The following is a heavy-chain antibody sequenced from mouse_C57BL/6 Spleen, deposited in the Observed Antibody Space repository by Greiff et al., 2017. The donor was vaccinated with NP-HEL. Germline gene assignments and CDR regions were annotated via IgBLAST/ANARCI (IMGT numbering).Heavy chain of an antibody. CDR1: GYTFTDYY. J-gene: IGHJ4*01. Sequence: EVQLQQSGPELVKPGASVKISCKASGYTFTDYYMNWVKQSHGKSLEWIGDINPNNGGTSYNQKFKGKATLTVDKSSSTAYMELRSLTSEDSAVYYCARSPITTVDYYAMDYWGQGTSVTVSS. CDR2: INPNNGGT. V-gene: IGHV1-26*01. CDR3: ARSPITTVDYYAMDY. D-gene: IGHD1-1*01.